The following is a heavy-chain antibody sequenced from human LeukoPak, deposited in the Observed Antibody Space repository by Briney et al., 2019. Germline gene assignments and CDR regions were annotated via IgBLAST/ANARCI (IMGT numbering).Heavy chain of an antibody. Sequence: KPSETLSLTCAVYGGSFSGYYWSWIRQPPGKGLEWIGEINHSGSTNYNPSLKSRVTISVDTSKNQFSLKLSSVTAADTAVYYCARRLWFGELLFDPWGQGTLVTVSS. CDR1: GGSFSGYY. D-gene: IGHD3-10*01. CDR2: INHSGST. J-gene: IGHJ5*02. V-gene: IGHV4-34*01. CDR3: ARRLWFGELLFDP.